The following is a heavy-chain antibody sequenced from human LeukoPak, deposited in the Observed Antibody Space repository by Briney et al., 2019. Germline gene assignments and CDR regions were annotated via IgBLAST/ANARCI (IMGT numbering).Heavy chain of an antibody. Sequence: VSVKVSCKASGYIFTDYYIHWVRQARGQGLEWMGWINSNSGGTYFAQKFEARVTLTRDTIINTGYMEMRGLTSDDTAVYYCAKSQYSFASGSSRPLFDYWGQGTLVTVSS. J-gene: IGHJ4*02. CDR3: AKSQYSFASGSSRPLFDY. D-gene: IGHD3-10*01. V-gene: IGHV1-2*02. CDR2: INSNSGGT. CDR1: GYIFTDYY.